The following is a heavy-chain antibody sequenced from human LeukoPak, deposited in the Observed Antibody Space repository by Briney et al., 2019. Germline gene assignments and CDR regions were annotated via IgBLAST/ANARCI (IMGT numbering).Heavy chain of an antibody. D-gene: IGHD3-10*01. CDR3: ARGYFYSSGAPTY. J-gene: IGHJ4*02. Sequence: GGSLRLSCAASGFTFSSYGMHWVRQAPGKGLEWVAVIWYDGSNKYYADSVKGRFTISRDNAKNTLYLQMDSLRAEDTAVYYCARGYFYSSGAPTYWGQGTLVTVSS. CDR2: IWYDGSNK. CDR1: GFTFSSYG. V-gene: IGHV3-33*01.